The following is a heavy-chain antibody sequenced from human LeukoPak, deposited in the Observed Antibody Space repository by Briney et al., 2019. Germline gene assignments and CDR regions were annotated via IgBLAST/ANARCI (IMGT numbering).Heavy chain of an antibody. V-gene: IGHV5-51*01. D-gene: IGHD3-22*01. CDR3: AVYSRDSSGYYRERFDP. Sequence: GESLKISCKGSGYSFTSYWIGWVRQMPGKGLEWMGIIYPGDSDTRYSPSFQGQVTISADKSISTAYLQWSSLKASDTAMYYCAVYSRDSSGYYRERFDPWGQGTLVTVSS. J-gene: IGHJ5*02. CDR2: IYPGDSDT. CDR1: GYSFTSYW.